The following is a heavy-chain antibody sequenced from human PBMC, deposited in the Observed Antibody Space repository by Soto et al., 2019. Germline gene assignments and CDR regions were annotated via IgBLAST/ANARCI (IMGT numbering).Heavy chain of an antibody. CDR1: GFTFSSYW. CDR3: AKNRGIQYYFDY. V-gene: IGHV3-23*01. J-gene: IGHJ4*02. CDR2: IDASGGYT. Sequence: PGGSLRLSCAASGFTFSSYWMHWVRQAPGKGLEWVSLIDASGGYTYYADSVKGRVTISRDNSRNTLYLQMNSLRADDTAVYYCAKNRGIQYYFDYWGQGTLVTVSS.